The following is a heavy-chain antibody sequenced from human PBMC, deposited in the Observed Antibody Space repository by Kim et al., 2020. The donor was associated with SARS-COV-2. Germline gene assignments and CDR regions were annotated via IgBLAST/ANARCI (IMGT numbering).Heavy chain of an antibody. D-gene: IGHD3-22*01. J-gene: IGHJ4*02. Sequence: ISDSGRNTPYADSVKVRFTISRDNSRNTLYLQMNSLRAEDTAVYYYYASDYWGQGTLVTVSS. CDR2: ISDSGRNT. V-gene: IGHV3-23*01. CDR3: YASDY.